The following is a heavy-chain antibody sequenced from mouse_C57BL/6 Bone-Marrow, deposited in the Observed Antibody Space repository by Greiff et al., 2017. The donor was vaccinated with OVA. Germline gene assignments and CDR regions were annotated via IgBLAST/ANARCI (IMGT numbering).Heavy chain of an antibody. D-gene: IGHD1-1*01. CDR1: GFNIQDYY. J-gene: IGHJ4*01. CDR3: ARGATVDYYAMDY. V-gene: IGHV14-2*01. Sequence: EVKLMESGAELVKPGASVKLSCTASGFNIQDYYMHWVKQRTEQGLEWSGRIDPEDGETKYAPHFQGKATITADKSSNTADLQLSSLTSEDTAVYYCARGATVDYYAMDYWGQGTSVTVSS. CDR2: IDPEDGET.